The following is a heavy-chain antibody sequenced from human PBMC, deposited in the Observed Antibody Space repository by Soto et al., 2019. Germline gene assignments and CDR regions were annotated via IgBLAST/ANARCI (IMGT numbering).Heavy chain of an antibody. CDR2: IYYSGST. D-gene: IGHD6-13*01. V-gene: IGHV4-30-4*01. Sequence: QVQLQESGPGLVKPSQTLSLTCTVSGGSISSGDYYWSWIRQPPGKGLEWIGYIYYSGSTYYNPCLKSRVTISVDTSKNQFSLKLSSVTAADTAVYYCAREIASAAAGPGHWFDPWGQGTLVTVSS. CDR3: AREIASAAAGPGHWFDP. J-gene: IGHJ5*02. CDR1: GGSISSGDYY.